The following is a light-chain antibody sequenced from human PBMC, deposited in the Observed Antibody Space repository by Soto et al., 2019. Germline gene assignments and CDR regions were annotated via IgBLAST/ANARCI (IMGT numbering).Light chain of an antibody. CDR3: QQRSNGPLT. Sequence: EIVLTQSPATLSLSPGERVTLSCRASQSVSSYFAWYQQKPGQAPRLLIYDASNRATGIPARFSGSGSGTDFTLTISILEPEDFAVYYCQQRSNGPLTFGQGTRLEIK. CDR1: QSVSSY. V-gene: IGKV3-11*01. CDR2: DAS. J-gene: IGKJ5*01.